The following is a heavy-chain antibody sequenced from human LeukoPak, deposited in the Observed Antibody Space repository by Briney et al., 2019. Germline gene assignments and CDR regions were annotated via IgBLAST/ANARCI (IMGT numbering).Heavy chain of an antibody. D-gene: IGHD3-3*01. CDR3: ARGIRSETYYDFWSGYYTIGWFDP. J-gene: IGHJ5*02. Sequence: SETLSLTCAVYGGSFSGYYWSWIRQPPGKGLEWIGEINHSGSTNYNPSLKSRVTISVDRSKNQFSLKLSSVTAADTAVYYCARGIRSETYYDFWSGYYTIGWFDPWGQGTLVTVSS. CDR2: INHSGST. V-gene: IGHV4-34*01. CDR1: GGSFSGYY.